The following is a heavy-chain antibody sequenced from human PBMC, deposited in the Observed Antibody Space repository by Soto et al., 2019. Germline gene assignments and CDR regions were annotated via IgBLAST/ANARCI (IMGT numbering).Heavy chain of an antibody. Sequence: GGSLRLSCAASGFTVSSNYMSLVRQAPGKGLEWLSVIYTDDSTYYADSVKGRFTISRHNSKNTLYLQMNSLRAEDTAVYYCAKRSSSSTFDYWGQGTLVTVSS. V-gene: IGHV3-53*01. CDR1: GFTVSSNY. CDR3: AKRSSSSTFDY. D-gene: IGHD6-6*01. J-gene: IGHJ4*02. CDR2: IYTDDST.